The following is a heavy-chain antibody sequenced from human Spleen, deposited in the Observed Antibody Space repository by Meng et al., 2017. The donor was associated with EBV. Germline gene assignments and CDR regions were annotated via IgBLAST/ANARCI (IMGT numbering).Heavy chain of an antibody. Sequence: QLRQQRGGAVLLNPSVTLPRTSAVCGGAFSGYDWSWIRQPPGKGLEWIGEINHSGSTNYNPSLKSRVTISVDTSKNQFSLKLSSVTAADTAVYYCAMSGSYWDYWGQGTLVTVSS. D-gene: IGHD1-26*01. CDR3: AMSGSYWDY. CDR1: GGAFSGYD. CDR2: INHSGST. V-gene: IGHV4-34*01. J-gene: IGHJ4*02.